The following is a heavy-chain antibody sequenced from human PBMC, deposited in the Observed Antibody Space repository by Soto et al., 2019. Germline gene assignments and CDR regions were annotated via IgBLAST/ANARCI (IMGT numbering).Heavy chain of an antibody. CDR2: IWYDGSNK. V-gene: IGHV3-33*01. CDR1: GFTFSSYG. Sequence: GGSLRLSCAASGFTFSSYGMHWVRQAPGKGLEWVAVIWYDGSNKYYADSVKGRFTISRDNSKNTLYLQMNSLRAEDTAVYYCARDGELESYYYYYYYMDVWGKGTTVTVSS. D-gene: IGHD1-26*01. CDR3: ARDGELESYYYYYYYMDV. J-gene: IGHJ6*03.